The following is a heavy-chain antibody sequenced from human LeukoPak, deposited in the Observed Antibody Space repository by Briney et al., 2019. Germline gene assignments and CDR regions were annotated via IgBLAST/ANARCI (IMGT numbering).Heavy chain of an antibody. CDR1: GFTFSSYG. J-gene: IGHJ4*02. CDR3: ARCDWSGSHEGYHFDY. Sequence: GGSLRLSCAASGFTFSSYGMHWVRQAPGKGLEWVAFIRYDGSNKYYADSVKGRFTVSRDNSKNTLYLQMNSLRAEDTAVYYCARCDWSGSHEGYHFDYWGQGTLVTVSS. CDR2: IRYDGSNK. D-gene: IGHD3-3*01. V-gene: IGHV3-30*02.